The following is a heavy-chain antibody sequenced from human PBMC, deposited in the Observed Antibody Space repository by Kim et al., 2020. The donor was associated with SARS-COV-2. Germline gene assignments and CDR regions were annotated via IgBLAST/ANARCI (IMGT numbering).Heavy chain of an antibody. D-gene: IGHD2-8*01. CDR2: VSYDGSSD. CDR1: GFTFSNYA. V-gene: IGHV3-30-3*01. CDR3: ARDLHFCTTGVCPYYYTMHV. Sequence: GGSLRLSCAASGFTFSNYAMHWVRQAPGKGLEWVAVVSYDGSSDYDTASVRGRFTISRDNSKNTLYLQMNSLRVEDTAVYYCARDLHFCTTGVCPYYYTMHVGGQGTTVPVSS. J-gene: IGHJ6*02.